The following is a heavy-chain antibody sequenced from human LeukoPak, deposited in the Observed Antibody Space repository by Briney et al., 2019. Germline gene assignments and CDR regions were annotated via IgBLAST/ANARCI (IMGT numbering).Heavy chain of an antibody. Sequence: SETLSLTCAVYGGSFSGYYWSWIRQPPGKGLEWIGEINHSGSTNYNPSLKSRVTISVDTSKNQFPLKLSSVTAADTAVYYCARDIAVAFFDYWGQGTLVTVSS. J-gene: IGHJ4*02. CDR1: GGSFSGYY. D-gene: IGHD6-19*01. CDR3: ARDIAVAFFDY. V-gene: IGHV4-34*01. CDR2: INHSGST.